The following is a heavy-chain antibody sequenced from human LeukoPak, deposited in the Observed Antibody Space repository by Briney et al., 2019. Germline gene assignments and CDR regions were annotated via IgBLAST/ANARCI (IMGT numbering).Heavy chain of an antibody. J-gene: IGHJ4*02. CDR1: GFTFRNYW. CDR3: GRSGDFWSRSGVAY. Sequence: PGGSLRLSCAASGFTFRNYWMYWVRQAPGKGLVWVSQIKSDGNITNYADSVKGRFTISRDNAKNTLFLQMNSLRAEDTAVYYCGRSGDFWSRSGVAYWGQGTLVTVSS. D-gene: IGHD3-3*01. V-gene: IGHV3-74*01. CDR2: IKSDGNIT.